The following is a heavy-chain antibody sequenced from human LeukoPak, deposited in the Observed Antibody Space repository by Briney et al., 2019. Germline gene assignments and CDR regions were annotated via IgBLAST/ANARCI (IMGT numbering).Heavy chain of an antibody. Sequence: GRSLRLSCAASGFTFSSYAMHWVRQAPGKGLEWVAVISYDGSNKYYADSVKGRFTISRDNSKNTLYLQMNSLRAEDTAVYYCARPKTYSSGWYDYWGQGTLVTVSS. J-gene: IGHJ4*02. CDR3: ARPKTYSSGWYDY. CDR2: ISYDGSNK. V-gene: IGHV3-30-3*01. CDR1: GFTFSSYA. D-gene: IGHD6-19*01.